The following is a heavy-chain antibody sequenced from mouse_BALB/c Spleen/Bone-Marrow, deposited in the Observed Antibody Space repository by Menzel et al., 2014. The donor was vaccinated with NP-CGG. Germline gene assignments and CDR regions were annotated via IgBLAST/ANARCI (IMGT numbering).Heavy chain of an antibody. D-gene: IGHD2-4*01. Sequence: VKLVESGPGLVAPSQSLSITCTVSGFSLTSYGVHWVRQPPGKGPEWLGVIWAGGSTNYNSALMSRLSISKDNSKSQVFLKMNSLQTDDTAMYYCAREATMITWFAYWGQGTLVTVSA. CDR2: IWAGGST. CDR3: AREATMITWFAY. V-gene: IGHV2-9*02. CDR1: GFSLTSYG. J-gene: IGHJ3*01.